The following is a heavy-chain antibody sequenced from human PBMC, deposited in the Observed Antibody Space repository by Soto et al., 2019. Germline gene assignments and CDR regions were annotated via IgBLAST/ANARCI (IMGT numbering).Heavy chain of an antibody. Sequence: PGGSLRIFCAASGFTFSSYAMSWVRQAQGKGLEWVSAISGSGGSTYYADSVKGLFTISRDNSKNTQYLQMNNLRAEDTAVYYCAKGFPYYFSRSGYPPRFYHGMGVCGQGT. D-gene: IGHD3-22*01. V-gene: IGHV3-23*01. J-gene: IGHJ6*02. CDR3: AKGFPYYFSRSGYPPRFYHGMGV. CDR1: GFTFSSYA. CDR2: ISGSGGST.